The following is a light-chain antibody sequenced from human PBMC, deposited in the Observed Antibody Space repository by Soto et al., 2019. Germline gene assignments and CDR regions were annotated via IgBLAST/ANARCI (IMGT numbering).Light chain of an antibody. CDR3: AAWDDSLGGVM. Sequence: QSVLTQPPSASGTPGQRVTISCSGSSSNIGSNYVYWYQQFPGTAPKLLIYTNHQRPSGVPDRFSGSKSGTSASLAISGLRSGDEADYYCAAWDDSLGGVMFGGGTKLTVL. CDR2: TNH. J-gene: IGLJ3*02. V-gene: IGLV1-47*01. CDR1: SSNIGSNY.